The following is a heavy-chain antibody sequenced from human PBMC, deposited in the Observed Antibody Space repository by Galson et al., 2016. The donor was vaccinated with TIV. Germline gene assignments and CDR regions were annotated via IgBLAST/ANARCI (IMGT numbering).Heavy chain of an antibody. V-gene: IGHV5-10-1*01. CDR2: IDPSDSYT. CDR3: ARGVSAGSGWLYP. Sequence: QSGAEVKKPGESLRISCKGSGYRFTNYWINWVRQMPGKGLEWMGRIDPSDSYTNYSPSFQGHVTISADKSISTAFLQWSSLRASASAIYYCARGVSAGSGWLYPWGQGTLVTVSS. J-gene: IGHJ5*02. D-gene: IGHD2-8*01. CDR1: GYRFTNYW.